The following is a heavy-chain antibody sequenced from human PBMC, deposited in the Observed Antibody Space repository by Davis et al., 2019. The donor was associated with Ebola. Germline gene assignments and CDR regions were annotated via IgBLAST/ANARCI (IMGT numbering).Heavy chain of an antibody. J-gene: IGHJ5*02. CDR2: IYYSGST. V-gene: IGHV4-59*12. D-gene: IGHD6-19*01. CDR1: GGSISSYY. CDR3: ARDESIAVAGPRGWFDP. Sequence: MPSETLSLTCTVSGGSISSYYWSWIRQPPGKGLEWIGYIYYSGSTNYNPSLKSRVTISVDTSKNQLSLQLNSVTPEDTALYYCARDESIAVAGPRGWFDPWGQGTLVTVSS.